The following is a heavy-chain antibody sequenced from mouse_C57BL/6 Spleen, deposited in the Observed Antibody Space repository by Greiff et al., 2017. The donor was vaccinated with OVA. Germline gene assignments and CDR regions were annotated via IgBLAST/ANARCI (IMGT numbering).Heavy chain of an antibody. V-gene: IGHV3-1*01. D-gene: IGHD2-2*01. CDR1: GYSITSGYD. Sequence: VQLKESGPGMVKPSQSLSLTCTVTGYSITSGYDWHWIRHFPGNKLEWMGYISYSGSTNYNPSLKSRISITHDTSKNHFFLKLNSVTTEDTATYYCARGYDYYYAMDYWGQGTSVTVSS. J-gene: IGHJ4*01. CDR2: ISYSGST. CDR3: ARGYDYYYAMDY.